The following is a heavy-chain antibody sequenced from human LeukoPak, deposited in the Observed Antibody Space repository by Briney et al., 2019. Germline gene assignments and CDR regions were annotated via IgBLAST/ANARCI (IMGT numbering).Heavy chain of an antibody. J-gene: IGHJ4*02. V-gene: IGHV3-23*01. Sequence: GGSLRLSCAASGFTFSSYGMTWVRQPPGKGLKWVSYISLGGGTTSYTDSVRGRFTVSRDNSRDILYLQMDSLRVEDTAVYYCAKVPKGPTTAAGFDSWGQGTLVTVSA. CDR2: ISLGGGTT. CDR1: GFTFSSYG. D-gene: IGHD6-13*01. CDR3: AKVPKGPTTAAGFDS.